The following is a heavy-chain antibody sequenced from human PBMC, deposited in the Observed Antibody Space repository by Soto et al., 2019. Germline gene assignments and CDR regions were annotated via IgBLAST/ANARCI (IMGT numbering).Heavy chain of an antibody. CDR3: AKATRGGAATLIRDY. CDR2: ISGSGGST. V-gene: IGHV3-23*01. J-gene: IGHJ4*02. CDR1: GFTFRIYA. Sequence: EVQLLESGGGLVQPGGSLRLSCAAAGFTFRIYAMSWVRQAPGKGLEWVSAISGSGGSTYYADSVKGRFTISRDNSKNTLDLQMNSLRADDTAVYYCAKATRGGAATLIRDYWGQGTLVTVSS. D-gene: IGHD6-13*01.